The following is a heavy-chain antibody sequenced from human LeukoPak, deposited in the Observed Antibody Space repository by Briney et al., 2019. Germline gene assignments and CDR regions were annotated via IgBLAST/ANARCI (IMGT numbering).Heavy chain of an antibody. CDR1: GFTFTNYN. V-gene: IGHV1-46*01. CDR2: INPSGGST. D-gene: IGHD5-24*01. Sequence: ASVKVSCKASGFTFTNYNMHWVRQAPGQGLEWMGIINPSGGSTNYAQNFQARVTITRDTSTSTVYLELSSLRSEDTAVYYCARVRDGYNDAYDIWGQGTMVTVPS. CDR3: ARVRDGYNDAYDI. J-gene: IGHJ3*02.